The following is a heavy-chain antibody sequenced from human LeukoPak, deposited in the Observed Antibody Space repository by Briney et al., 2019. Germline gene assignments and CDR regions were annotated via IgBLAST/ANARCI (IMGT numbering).Heavy chain of an antibody. CDR1: GFTFSSYA. V-gene: IGHV3-23*01. Sequence: PGGSLRLSCAASGFTFSSYAMSWVRQAPGKGLEWVSAISGSGGSTYYADSVKGRFTISRDNSKNTLYLQMNSLRAEDTAVYYCAKFAVPVGYQLLFWFDCWGQGTLVTVSS. D-gene: IGHD2-2*01. CDR3: AKFAVPVGYQLLFWFDC. J-gene: IGHJ4*02. CDR2: ISGSGGST.